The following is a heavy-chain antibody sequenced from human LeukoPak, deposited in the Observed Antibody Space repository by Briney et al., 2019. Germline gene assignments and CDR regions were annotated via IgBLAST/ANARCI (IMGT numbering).Heavy chain of an antibody. CDR3: AKDLVAGGGSYSYGSFDY. CDR1: GFTFSSYA. D-gene: IGHD5-18*01. Sequence: GGSLRLSCAASGFTFSSYAMSWVRQAPGKGLEWFSSISGSGGSTYYADSVKGRFTISRDNSKNTLYLQMNSLRAEDTAVYYCAKDLVAGGGSYSYGSFDYWGQGTLVTVSS. V-gene: IGHV3-23*01. J-gene: IGHJ4*02. CDR2: ISGSGGST.